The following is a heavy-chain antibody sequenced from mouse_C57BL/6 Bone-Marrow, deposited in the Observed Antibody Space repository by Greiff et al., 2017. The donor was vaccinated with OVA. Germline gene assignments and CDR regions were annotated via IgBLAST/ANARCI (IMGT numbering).Heavy chain of an antibody. V-gene: IGHV5-12*01. D-gene: IGHD4-1*01. Sequence: EVKLVESGGGLVQPGGSLKLSCAASGFTFSDYYMYWVRQTPEKRLEWVAYISNGGGSTYYPDTVKGRFTISRDNAKNTLYLQMSRLKSEDTAMYYCARHGNPYAMDYWGQGTSVTVSS. CDR2: ISNGGGST. CDR1: GFTFSDYY. J-gene: IGHJ4*01. CDR3: ARHGNPYAMDY.